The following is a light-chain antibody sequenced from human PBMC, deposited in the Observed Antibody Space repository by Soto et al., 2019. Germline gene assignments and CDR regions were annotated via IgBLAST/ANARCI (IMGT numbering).Light chain of an antibody. Sequence: QSALTQPASVSGSPGQSITISCTGTSSDVGSYNLVSWYQQHPGKAPKLMIYEVSKRPSGVSNRFSGSKSGNTASLTISGLQAVDEADYYCCAYAGSSTFVFGTRS. CDR3: CAYAGSSTFV. CDR1: SSDVGSYNL. CDR2: EVS. J-gene: IGLJ1*01. V-gene: IGLV2-23*02.